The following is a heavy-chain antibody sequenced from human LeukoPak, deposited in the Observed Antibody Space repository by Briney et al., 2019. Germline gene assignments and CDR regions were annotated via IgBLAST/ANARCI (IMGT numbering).Heavy chain of an antibody. CDR3: AREMGGSGSYYHPTLHSEKNFDY. CDR2: IKQDGSEK. J-gene: IGHJ4*02. CDR1: GFTFSSYW. Sequence: GGSLRLSCAASGFTFSSYWMSWVRQAPGKGLEWVANIKQDGSEKYYVDSVKGRFTTSRDNAKNSLYLQMNSLRAEDTAVYYCAREMGGSGSYYHPTLHSEKNFDYWGQGTLVTVSS. D-gene: IGHD3-10*01. V-gene: IGHV3-7*01.